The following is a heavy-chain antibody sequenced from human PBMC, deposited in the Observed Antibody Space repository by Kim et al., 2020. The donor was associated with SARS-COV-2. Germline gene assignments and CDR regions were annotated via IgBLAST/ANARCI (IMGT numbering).Heavy chain of an antibody. J-gene: IGHJ4*02. V-gene: IGHV4-39*01. CDR1: GGSISSESHY. Sequence: SETLSLTCTVSGGSISSESHYWGWIRQSPGKGLEWIGSIYYSGSTYYNPSLKSRVTISVDTSKNQFSLKLSFMTAADTAVYFCARGPETYYSDSGSSPRYFDHWGQGTLVTVSS. CDR2: IYYSGST. CDR3: ARGPETYYSDSGSSPRYFDH. D-gene: IGHD3-10*01.